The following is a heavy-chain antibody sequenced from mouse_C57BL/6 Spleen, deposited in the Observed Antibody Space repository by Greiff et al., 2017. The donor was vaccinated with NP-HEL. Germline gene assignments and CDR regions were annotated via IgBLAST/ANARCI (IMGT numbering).Heavy chain of an antibody. V-gene: IGHV7-3*01. J-gene: IGHJ1*03. CDR1: GFTFTDYY. CDR3: ARSPYGNSFDV. CDR2: IRNKANGYTT. Sequence: EVQGVESGGGLVQPGGSLSLSCAASGFTFTDYYMSWVRQPPGKALEWLGFIRNKANGYTTEYSASVKGRFTISRVNSQSILYLQMNALRAEDRATYYCARSPYGNSFDVWGTGTTVTVSS. D-gene: IGHD2-1*01.